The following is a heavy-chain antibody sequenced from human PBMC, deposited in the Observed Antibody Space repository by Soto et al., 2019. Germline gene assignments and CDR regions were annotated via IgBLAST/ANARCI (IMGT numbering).Heavy chain of an antibody. CDR2: ISYDGSNK. J-gene: IGHJ6*02. V-gene: IGHV3-30-3*01. Sequence: QVQLVESGGGVVQPGRSLRLSCAASGFTFSSYAMHWVRQAPGKGLEWVAVISYDGSNKYYADSVKGRFTISRDNSKNTLYLQMNSLRAEDTAVYYCARDGYYYDILTEMGYYYYGMDVWGQGTTVTVSS. D-gene: IGHD3-9*01. CDR1: GFTFSSYA. CDR3: ARDGYYYDILTEMGYYYYGMDV.